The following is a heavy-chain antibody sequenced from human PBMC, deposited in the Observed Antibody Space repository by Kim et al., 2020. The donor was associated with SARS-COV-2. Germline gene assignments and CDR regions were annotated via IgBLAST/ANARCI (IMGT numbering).Heavy chain of an antibody. D-gene: IGHD3-3*01. J-gene: IGHJ4*02. V-gene: IGHV3-23*01. Sequence: GSTYYADSVKGRFTISRDNSKNTLYLQMNSLRAEDTAVYYCAKFKVLRDYWGQGTLVTVSS. CDR2: GST. CDR3: AKFKVLRDY.